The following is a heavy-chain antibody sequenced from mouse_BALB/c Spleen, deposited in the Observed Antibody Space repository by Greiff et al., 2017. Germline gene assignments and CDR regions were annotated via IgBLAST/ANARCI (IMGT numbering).Heavy chain of an antibody. D-gene: IGHD1-2*01. J-gene: IGHJ3*01. CDR1: GFTFSSYA. Sequence: EVKLMESGGGLVKPGGSLKLSCAASGFTFSSYAMSWVRQTPEKRLEWVASISSGGSTYYPDSVKGRFTISRDNARNILYLQMSSLRSEETAMYYCARERGITAATFAYWGQGTLVTVSA. CDR3: ARERGITAATFAY. CDR2: ISSGGST. V-gene: IGHV5-6-5*01.